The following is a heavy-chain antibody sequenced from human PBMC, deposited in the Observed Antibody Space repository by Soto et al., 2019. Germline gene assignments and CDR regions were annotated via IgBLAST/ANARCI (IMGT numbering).Heavy chain of an antibody. CDR1: RFTFSSYA. V-gene: IGHV3-23*01. CDR3: GRPGAARPSYYYYYGMDV. D-gene: IGHD6-6*01. CDR2: ISGSGGST. Sequence: GGSLRLSCAASRFTFSSYAMSWVRQAPGKGLEWVSAISGSGGSTCYADSVKGRFTISRDNSKNTLYLQMNSLRAEDTAVYYCGRPGAARPSYYYYYGMDVWGQGTTVTVSS. J-gene: IGHJ6*02.